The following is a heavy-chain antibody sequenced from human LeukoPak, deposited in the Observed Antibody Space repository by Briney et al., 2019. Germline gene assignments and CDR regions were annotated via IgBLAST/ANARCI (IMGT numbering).Heavy chain of an antibody. CDR2: IYYSGST. CDR3: AGDRSYYDSSGYWGYDAFDI. D-gene: IGHD3-22*01. CDR1: GGSISGDYY. J-gene: IGHJ3*02. V-gene: IGHV4-30-4*01. Sequence: SETLSLTCTVSGGSISGDYYWSWIRPPPGKGLEWIGYIYYSGSTYYNPSLKSRVTISVDTSKNQFSLKLSSVTAADTAVYYCAGDRSYYDSSGYWGYDAFDIWGQGTMVTVSS.